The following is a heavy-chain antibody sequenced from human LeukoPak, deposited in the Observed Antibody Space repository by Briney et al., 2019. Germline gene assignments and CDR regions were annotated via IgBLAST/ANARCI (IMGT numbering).Heavy chain of an antibody. CDR1: GDPIRSYY. V-gene: IGHV4-4*07. D-gene: IGHD6-13*01. J-gene: IGHJ6*03. CDR3: ARGKRGSSSWAVYYYYMDV. Sequence: MPSETLSLTCTVSGDPIRSYYWSWIRQPAGKGLEWIGRISTSGSTNYNPSLKSRVTMSIDTSKNQFSLKLYSVTAADKAVYYCARGKRGSSSWAVYYYYMDVWGTGTTVTVSS. CDR2: ISTSGST.